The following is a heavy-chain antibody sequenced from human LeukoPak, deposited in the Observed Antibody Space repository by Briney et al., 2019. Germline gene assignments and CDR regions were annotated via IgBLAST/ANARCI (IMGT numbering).Heavy chain of an antibody. D-gene: IGHD4-11*01. V-gene: IGHV4-39*01. CDR2: IYDSGST. Sequence: SETLSLTCTVSGGSIRSSYYYWGWLRQPPGKGLEWIGSIYDSGSTYYNPSLKSRVTISVDTSKNQFSLKLNSVTAADTAVYYCARIGTVMLDYWGQGTLVTVSS. CDR3: ARIGTVMLDY. CDR1: GGSIRSSYYY. J-gene: IGHJ4*02.